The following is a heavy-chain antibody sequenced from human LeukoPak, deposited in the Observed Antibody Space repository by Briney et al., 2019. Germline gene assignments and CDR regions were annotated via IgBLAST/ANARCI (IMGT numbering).Heavy chain of an antibody. CDR3: AGHGDSTSYSSSWYDTEDLNYYYGMDV. CDR2: IYPGDSDT. D-gene: IGHD6-13*01. V-gene: IGHV5-51*01. J-gene: IGHJ6*02. CDR1: GYSFTSYW. Sequence: GESLKISCKASGYSFTSYWIGWVRQMPGKGLEWMGIIYPGDSDTRYSPSFQGQVTISADKSISTAYLQWSSLKASDTAMYHCAGHGDSTSYSSSWYDTEDLNYYYGMDVWGQGTTVTVSS.